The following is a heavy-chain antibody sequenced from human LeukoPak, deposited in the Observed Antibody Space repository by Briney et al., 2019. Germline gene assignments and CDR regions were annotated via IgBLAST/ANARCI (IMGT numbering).Heavy chain of an antibody. J-gene: IGHJ4*02. V-gene: IGHV4-59*08. CDR2: IYYSGST. CDR3: ARWTVTPVKTYYFDY. Sequence: PSETLSLTCTVSGGSISSYYWSWIRQPPGKGLEWIGYIYYSGSTNYNPSLKSRVTISVDTSKNQFSLKLSSVTAADTAVYYCARWTVTPVKTYYFDYWGQGALVTVSS. D-gene: IGHD4-17*01. CDR1: GGSISSYY.